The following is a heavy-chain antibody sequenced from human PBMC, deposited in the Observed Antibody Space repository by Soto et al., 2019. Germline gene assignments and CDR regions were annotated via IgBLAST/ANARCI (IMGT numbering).Heavy chain of an antibody. CDR2: ISAYNADT. J-gene: IGHJ4*02. CDR1: GYTFSSYG. V-gene: IGHV1-18*01. D-gene: IGHD6-19*01. CDR3: ARDRGSGWFVY. Sequence: QVKLVQSGAEVKKPGASVKVSCKASGYTFSSYGISWVRQAPGQGLEWMGWISAYNADTKYEQNFQGRVTLTTDTSTSTAYMELRSLRSDDTAVYYCARDRGSGWFVYWGQGSLVTGSS.